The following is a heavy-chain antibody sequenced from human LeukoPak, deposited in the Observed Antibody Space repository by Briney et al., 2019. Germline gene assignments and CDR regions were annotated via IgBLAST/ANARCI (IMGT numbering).Heavy chain of an antibody. CDR3: ARGYYYAGTYYLSFFDH. D-gene: IGHD3-10*01. Sequence: GGSLRLSCAASGFTFNKYWLTWVRQAPGKGLEWVANINQDDSQIYYLESVEGRFTITRANTRNSLHLQMNSLRAEATALYYCARGYYYAGTYYLSFFDHWGQGTPVTVSS. J-gene: IGHJ4*02. V-gene: IGHV3-7*01. CDR2: INQDDSQI. CDR1: GFTFNKYW.